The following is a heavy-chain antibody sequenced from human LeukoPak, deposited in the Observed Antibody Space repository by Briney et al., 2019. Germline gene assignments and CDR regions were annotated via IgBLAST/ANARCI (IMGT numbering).Heavy chain of an antibody. CDR2: INPNSGDT. Sequence: GASVKVSFKASGYTFTGYYMHWVRQAPGQGLEWMGWINPNSGDTHYVQKFQGRVTMTRDTSISTAYMELSRLRSDDTAVYYCRTDRYGDYGDYIDYWGQGTLVTVSS. D-gene: IGHD4-17*01. V-gene: IGHV1-2*02. J-gene: IGHJ4*02. CDR3: RTDRYGDYGDYIDY. CDR1: GYTFTGYY.